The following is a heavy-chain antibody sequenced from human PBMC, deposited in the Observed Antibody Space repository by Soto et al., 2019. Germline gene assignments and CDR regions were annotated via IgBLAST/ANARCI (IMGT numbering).Heavy chain of an antibody. Sequence: SETLSLTCTVSGGSISSGGYYWSWIRQHPGKGLEWIGYIYYSGSTYYNPSLKSRVTISVDTSKNQFSLKLSSVTAADTAVYYCARGSTMGLFDYWGQGTLVTVSS. CDR1: GGSISSGGYY. D-gene: IGHD3-10*01. CDR3: ARGSTMGLFDY. V-gene: IGHV4-31*03. CDR2: IYYSGST. J-gene: IGHJ4*02.